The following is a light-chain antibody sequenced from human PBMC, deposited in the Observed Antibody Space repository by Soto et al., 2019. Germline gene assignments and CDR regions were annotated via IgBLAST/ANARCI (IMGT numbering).Light chain of an antibody. CDR3: QQRRDWPLT. V-gene: IGKV3-11*01. CDR2: DAS. J-gene: IGKJ4*01. CDR1: QSVSSY. Sequence: EIVLTQSPATLSLSPGERATLSCRASQSVSSYFAWYQQKPGQAPRLLISDASNRATGIPARFSGSGSGTDFTLTVSSLEPEDFAVYYCQQRRDWPLTFGGGTKVEI.